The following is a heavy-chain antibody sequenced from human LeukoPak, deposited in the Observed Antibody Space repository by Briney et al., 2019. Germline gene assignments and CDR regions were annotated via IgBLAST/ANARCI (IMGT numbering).Heavy chain of an antibody. CDR1: GFTFSSYS. CDR2: ISSSSSYI. CDR3: ASARDYGDYELGN. V-gene: IGHV3-21*01. D-gene: IGHD4-17*01. Sequence: GGSLRLSCAASGFTFSSYSMNWVRQAPGKGLEWVSSISSSSSYIYYADSVKGRFTISRDNAKNSLYLQMNSLGAEDTAVYYCASARDYGDYELGNWGQGTLVTVSS. J-gene: IGHJ4*02.